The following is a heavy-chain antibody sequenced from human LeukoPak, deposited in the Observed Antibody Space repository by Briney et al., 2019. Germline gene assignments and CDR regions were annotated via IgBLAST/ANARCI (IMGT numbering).Heavy chain of an antibody. V-gene: IGHV1-18*01. CDR2: ISAYNGNT. CDR1: GYTFISYG. D-gene: IGHD6-19*01. Sequence: ASVKVSCKASGYTFISYGISWVRQAPGQGLEWMGWISAYNGNTNYAQKFQGRVTMTTDTSTSTAYMELRSLRSDDTAVYYCAREGSGWYGHYFDYWGQGTLVTVSS. CDR3: AREGSGWYGHYFDY. J-gene: IGHJ4*02.